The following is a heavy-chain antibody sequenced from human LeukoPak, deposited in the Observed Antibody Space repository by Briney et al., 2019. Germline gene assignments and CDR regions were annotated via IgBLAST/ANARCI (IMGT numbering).Heavy chain of an antibody. CDR2: ISYDGSNK. D-gene: IGHD1-26*01. V-gene: IGHV3-30*18. CDR1: GFTFSSYG. CDR3: AKGYPDAFDI. Sequence: GGSLRLSCAASGFTFSSYGMHWVRQAPGKGLEWVAVISYDGSNKYYADSVKGRLTISRDNSKNTLYLQMNSLRAEDTAVYYCAKGYPDAFDIWGQGTMVTVSS. J-gene: IGHJ3*02.